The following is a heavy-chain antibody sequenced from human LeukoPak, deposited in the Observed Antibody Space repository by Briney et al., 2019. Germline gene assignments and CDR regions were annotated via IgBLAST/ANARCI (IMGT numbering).Heavy chain of an antibody. CDR1: GFTFSSYA. CDR2: IGGSGGST. V-gene: IGHV3-23*01. J-gene: IGHJ3*02. CDR3: ARGLLPRSLPDAFDI. D-gene: IGHD2/OR15-2a*01. Sequence: GGSLRLPCAASGFTFSSYAMSWVRQAPGKGLEWVSGIGGSGGSTYYADSVKGRFTISRDNSKNTLYLQMNSLRAEDTAVYYCARGLLPRSLPDAFDIWGQGTMVTVSS.